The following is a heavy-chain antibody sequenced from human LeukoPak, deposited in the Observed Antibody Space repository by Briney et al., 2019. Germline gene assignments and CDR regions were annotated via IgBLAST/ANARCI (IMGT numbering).Heavy chain of an antibody. CDR1: GGTFSSYA. Sequence: GASVKVSCKASGGTFSSYAISWVRQAPGQGLEWMGGIIPIFGTANYAQKFQGRVTITADESTSTAYMELSSLRSEDTAVYYCAMRGERTGYYLYYYYYYMDVWGKGTTVTISS. CDR3: AMRGERTGYYLYYYYYYMDV. D-gene: IGHD3/OR15-3a*01. J-gene: IGHJ6*03. CDR2: IIPIFGTA. V-gene: IGHV1-69*13.